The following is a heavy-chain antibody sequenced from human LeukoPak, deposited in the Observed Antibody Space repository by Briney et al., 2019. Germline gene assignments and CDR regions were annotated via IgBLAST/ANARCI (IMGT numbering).Heavy chain of an antibody. D-gene: IGHD3-3*01. CDR3: ARTVRFLEWLLPTEDWFDP. V-gene: IGHV1-2*02. CDR1: GYTFTGYY. CDR2: INPNSGGT. J-gene: IGHJ5*02. Sequence: ASVKVSCKASGYTFTGYYMHWVRQAPGQGFEWMGWINPNSGGTNYAQKFQGRVTMTRDTSISTAYMELSRLRSDGTAVYYCARTVRFLEWLLPTEDWFDPWGQGTLVTVSS.